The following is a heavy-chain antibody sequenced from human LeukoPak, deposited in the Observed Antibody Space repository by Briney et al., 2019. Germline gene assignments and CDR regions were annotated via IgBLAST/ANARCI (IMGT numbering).Heavy chain of an antibody. V-gene: IGHV4-4*07. CDR2: IYTSGST. D-gene: IGHD3-22*01. CDR3: ARGAFYYDSSGYYYSY. Sequence: SETLSLTCTVSGGSISSYYWSWIRQPAGKGLEWIGRIYTSGSTNYNPSLKSRVTMSVDTSKNQFSLKLNSVTAADTAVYYCARGAFYYDSSGYYYSYWGQGTLVTVSS. J-gene: IGHJ4*02. CDR1: GGSISSYY.